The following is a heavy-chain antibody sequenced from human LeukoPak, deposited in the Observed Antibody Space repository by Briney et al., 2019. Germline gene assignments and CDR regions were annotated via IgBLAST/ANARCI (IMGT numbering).Heavy chain of an antibody. V-gene: IGHV3-23*01. CDR2: ISGSGGST. D-gene: IGHD4-11*01. CDR1: GFTFSSYG. CDR3: AKAHKGYDYHTNDFDY. J-gene: IGHJ4*02. Sequence: PGGSLRLSCAASGFTFSSYGMSWVRQAPGKGLEWVSAISGSGGSTYYADSVKGRFTISRDNSKNTLYLQMNSLRAEDTAVYYCAKAHKGYDYHTNDFDYWGQGTLVTVSS.